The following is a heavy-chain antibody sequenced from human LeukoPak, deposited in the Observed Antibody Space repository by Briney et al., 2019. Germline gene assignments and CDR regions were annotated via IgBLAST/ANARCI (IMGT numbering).Heavy chain of an antibody. D-gene: IGHD4-17*01. Sequence: SETLSLTCTVSGGSISSSYRNWIRQPPGKGLEWVGYIYYSGSTNYNPSLKSRVTISVDTSKNQFSLKLTSVTAADTAVYYCARAPLTTATSDYFDLWGLGTLVTVSS. CDR1: GGSISSSY. CDR3: ARAPLTTATSDYFDL. CDR2: IYYSGST. V-gene: IGHV4-59*08. J-gene: IGHJ4*02.